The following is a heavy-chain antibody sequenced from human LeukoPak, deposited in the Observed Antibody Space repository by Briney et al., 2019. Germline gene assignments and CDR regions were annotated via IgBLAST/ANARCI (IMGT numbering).Heavy chain of an antibody. J-gene: IGHJ4*02. CDR3: ARAPAAFDY. V-gene: IGHV3-74*01. CDR1: GFTFSSYW. CDR2: INSDGSSR. D-gene: IGHD2-2*01. Sequence: QPGVSLTLSCAASGFTFSSYWMHWVRQAPGKGLVWVSRINSDGSSRSYADSVKGRFTISRDNAKNSLYLQMNSLRAEDAAVYYCARAPAAFDYWGQGTLVTVSS.